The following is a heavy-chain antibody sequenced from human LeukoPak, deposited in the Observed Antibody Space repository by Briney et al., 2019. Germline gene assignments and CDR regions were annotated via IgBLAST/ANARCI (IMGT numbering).Heavy chain of an antibody. V-gene: IGHV1-46*01. J-gene: IGHJ6*02. CDR3: ARDRIVVVISPSYYYYGMDV. CDR2: INPSGGST. D-gene: IGHD3-22*01. CDR1: GYTFTSYY. Sequence: ASVKVSCKASGYTFTSYYMHWVRQAPGQGLEWMGIINPSGGSTSYAQKFQGRVTMTRDTSTSTVYVELSSLRSEDTAVYYCARDRIVVVISPSYYYYGMDVWGQGTTVTVSS.